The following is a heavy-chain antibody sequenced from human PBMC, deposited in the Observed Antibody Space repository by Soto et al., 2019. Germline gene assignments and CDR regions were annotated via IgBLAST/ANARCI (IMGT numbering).Heavy chain of an antibody. CDR1: GGSFSGYY. J-gene: IGHJ6*02. Sequence: SEILSLTCAVYGGSFSGYYWSWIRQPPGKGLEWIGEINHSGSTNYNPSLKSRVTISVDTSKNQFSLKLSSVTAADTAVYYCARGQVHCSGGSCYGLYYGMDVWGQGTTVTVSS. D-gene: IGHD2-15*01. CDR3: ARGQVHCSGGSCYGLYYGMDV. CDR2: INHSGST. V-gene: IGHV4-34*01.